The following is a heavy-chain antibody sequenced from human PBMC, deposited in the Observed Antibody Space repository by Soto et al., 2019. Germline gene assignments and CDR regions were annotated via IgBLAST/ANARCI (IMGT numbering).Heavy chain of an antibody. D-gene: IGHD2-2*02. CDR1: GFSLSTSGLG. CDR2: IYWNDDQ. CDR3: AHRQWSYTKSEIFDY. V-gene: IGHV2-5*01. J-gene: IGHJ4*02. Sequence: SGPTIVNPTQTLTLTFTFSGFSLSTSGLGVAWFRQPPGKALEWLALIYWNDDQRYSPSLKSRLTITKDTSKNQVVLIMTNMDPVDTATFYCAHRQWSYTKSEIFDYWGPGTLVTVSS.